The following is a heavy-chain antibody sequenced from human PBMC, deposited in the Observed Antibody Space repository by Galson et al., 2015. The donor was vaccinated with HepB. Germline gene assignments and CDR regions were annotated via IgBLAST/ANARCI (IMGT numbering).Heavy chain of an antibody. CDR1: GYTFTGYY. CDR3: ARVTYYYDSSGYYFSY. Sequence: SVKVSCKASGYTFTGYYMHWVRQAPGQGLEWMGRINPNSGGTNYAQKFQGRVTMTRDTSISTAYMELSRLRSDDTAVYYCARVTYYYDSSGYYFSYWGQGTLVTVSS. D-gene: IGHD3-22*01. V-gene: IGHV1-2*06. CDR2: INPNSGGT. J-gene: IGHJ4*02.